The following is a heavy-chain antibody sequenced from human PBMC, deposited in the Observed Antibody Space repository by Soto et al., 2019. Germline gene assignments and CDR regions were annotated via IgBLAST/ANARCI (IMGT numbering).Heavy chain of an antibody. D-gene: IGHD3-10*01. CDR1: GYSFTSYW. CDR3: ARHGGDYYGSGSPNWFDP. V-gene: IGHV5-51*01. Sequence: PGESLKISCKGSGYSFTSYWIGWVRQMPGKGLEWMGIIYPGDSDTTYSPSFQGQVTISTDKSISTAYLQWSSLKASDTAMYYCARHGGDYYGSGSPNWFDPWGQGTLVTVSS. J-gene: IGHJ5*02. CDR2: IYPGDSDT.